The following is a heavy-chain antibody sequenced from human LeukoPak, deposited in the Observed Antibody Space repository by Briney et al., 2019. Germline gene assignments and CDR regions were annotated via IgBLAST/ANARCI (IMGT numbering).Heavy chain of an antibody. D-gene: IGHD1-26*01. CDR2: ISAYNANT. CDR3: ARDKNSGSYPKDY. Sequence: ISXVRXXXXQGREGMGWISAYNANTNYAQKLQGRVTMTTDTSTSTAYMELRSLRSDDTAVYYCARDKNSGSYPKDYWGQGTLVTVSS. V-gene: IGHV1-18*01. J-gene: IGHJ4*02.